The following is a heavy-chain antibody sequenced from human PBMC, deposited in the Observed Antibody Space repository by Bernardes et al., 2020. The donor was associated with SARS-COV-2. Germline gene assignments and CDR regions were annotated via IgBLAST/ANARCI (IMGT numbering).Heavy chain of an antibody. CDR1: GYRFTNFW. D-gene: IGHD3-10*01. J-gene: IGHJ4*02. Sequence: GACLKISCKASGYRFTNFWIGWVRHIPGKGLEWVGIIYPGDSDTRYSPSLQGQVTISADNSINTAYLQWSSLKASDSAMYYCATGAFDYWGQGTLVTVSP. CDR2: IYPGDSDT. V-gene: IGHV5-51*01. CDR3: ATGAFDY.